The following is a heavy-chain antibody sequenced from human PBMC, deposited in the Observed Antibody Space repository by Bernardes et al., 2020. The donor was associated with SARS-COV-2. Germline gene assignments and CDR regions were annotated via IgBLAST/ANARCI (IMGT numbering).Heavy chain of an antibody. CDR3: ARSAVRLKWLVSPYYYGMDV. V-gene: IGHV3-7*01. CDR2: IKQDGSEK. CDR1: GFTFSSYW. J-gene: IGHJ6*02. Sequence: GSLRLSCAASGFTFSSYWMSWVRQAPGKGLEWVANIKQDGSEKYYVDSVKGRFTISRDNAKNSLYLQMNSLRAEDTAVYYCARSAVRLKWLVSPYYYGMDVWGQGTTVTVSS. D-gene: IGHD6-19*01.